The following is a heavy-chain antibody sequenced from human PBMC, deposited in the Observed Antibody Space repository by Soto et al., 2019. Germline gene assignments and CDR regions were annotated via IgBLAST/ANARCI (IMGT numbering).Heavy chain of an antibody. Sequence: SVKVSCKASGGTFSSYTISWVRQAPGQGLDWMGRIIPILGIANYAQKFQGRVTITADKSTSTAYMELSSLRSEDTAVYYGARDMATIPKTTDYGMDVWGQETTGTVSS. CDR1: GGTFSSYT. V-gene: IGHV1-69*04. CDR2: IIPILGIA. J-gene: IGHJ6*02. CDR3: ARDMATIPKTTDYGMDV. D-gene: IGHD4-17*01.